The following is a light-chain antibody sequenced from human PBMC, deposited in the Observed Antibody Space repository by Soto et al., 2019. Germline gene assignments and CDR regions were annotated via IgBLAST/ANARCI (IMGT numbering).Light chain of an antibody. Sequence: QSALTQPASVSGSPGQSITISCTGTSSDDGNYNLVSWYQQFPGKAPKLISYEGSRRPSGVSNRFSGSKSGNTASLTISGLQAEDEADYYCCTYAGSFTFDVFGGGTKLTVL. CDR2: EGS. CDR3: CTYAGSFTFDV. CDR1: SSDDGNYNL. V-gene: IGLV2-23*03. J-gene: IGLJ2*01.